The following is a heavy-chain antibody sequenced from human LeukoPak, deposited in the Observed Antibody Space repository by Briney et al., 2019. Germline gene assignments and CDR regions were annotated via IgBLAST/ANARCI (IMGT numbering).Heavy chain of an antibody. Sequence: GESLKISCQGSGYRFTSYWIAWVRQMPGTGLEWIGMIYPGDSDTRYSPSFQGQVTISADKSISTTYFQWSSLKASDTAMYYCARHGSSSWPVDYWGQGTLVTVSS. CDR2: IYPGDSDT. CDR3: ARHGSSSWPVDY. D-gene: IGHD6-13*01. CDR1: GYRFTSYW. J-gene: IGHJ4*02. V-gene: IGHV5-51*01.